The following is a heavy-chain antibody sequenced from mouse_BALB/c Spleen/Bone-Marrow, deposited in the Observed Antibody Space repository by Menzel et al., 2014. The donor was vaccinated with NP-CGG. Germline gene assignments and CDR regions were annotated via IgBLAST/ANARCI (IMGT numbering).Heavy chain of an antibody. V-gene: IGHV2-9*02. CDR3: ARGYDYDSFAY. Sequence: VKVVESGPGLVAPSQSLSITCTVSGFSLTTYGVYWVRQPPGKGLEWLGVIWAGGSTNYNSALMSRLSISKDNSKSQVFLKMNSLQTDDTAMYYCARGYDYDSFAYWGQETLITVSA. J-gene: IGHJ3*01. D-gene: IGHD2-4*01. CDR2: IWAGGST. CDR1: GFSLTTYG.